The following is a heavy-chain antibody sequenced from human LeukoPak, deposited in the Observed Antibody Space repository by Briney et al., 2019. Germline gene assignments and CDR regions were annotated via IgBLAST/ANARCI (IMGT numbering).Heavy chain of an antibody. V-gene: IGHV1-69*05. CDR3: ARDGVAAAVNRNWFDP. J-gene: IGHJ5*02. CDR2: NIPIFGTA. Sequence: SVKVSCKASGGTFSSYAISWVRQAPGQGLEWMGGNIPIFGTANYAQKFQGRVTITTDESTSTAYMELSSLRSEDTAVYYCARDGVAAAVNRNWFDPWGQGTLVTVSS. CDR1: GGTFSSYA. D-gene: IGHD6-13*01.